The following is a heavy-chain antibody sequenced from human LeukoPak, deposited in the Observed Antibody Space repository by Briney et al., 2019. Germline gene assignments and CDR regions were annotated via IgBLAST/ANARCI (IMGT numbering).Heavy chain of an antibody. CDR3: ARAHDYGPYYFDY. CDR1: GGSFSGYY. J-gene: IGHJ4*02. D-gene: IGHD4-17*01. V-gene: IGHV4-34*01. CDR2: INHSGST. Sequence: PSETLSLTCAVYGGSFSGYYWSWIRQPPGKGLEWIGEINHSGSTNYNPSLKSRVTISVDTSKNQFSLKLSSVTAADTAVYYCARAHDYGPYYFDYWGQGTLVTVSS.